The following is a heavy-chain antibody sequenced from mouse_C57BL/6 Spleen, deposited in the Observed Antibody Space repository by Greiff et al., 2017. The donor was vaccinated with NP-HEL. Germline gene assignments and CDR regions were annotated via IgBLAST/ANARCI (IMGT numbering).Heavy chain of an antibody. D-gene: IGHD2-3*01. CDR2: ISDGGSYT. V-gene: IGHV5-4*03. CDR3: ARGGYDGYYGFAY. CDR1: GFTFSSYA. Sequence: EVKLQESGGGLVKPGGSLKLSCAASGFTFSSYAMSWVRQTPEKRLEWVATISDGGSYTYYPDNVKGRFTISRDNAKNNLYLQMSHLKSEDTAMYYCARGGYDGYYGFAYWGQGTLVTVSA. J-gene: IGHJ3*01.